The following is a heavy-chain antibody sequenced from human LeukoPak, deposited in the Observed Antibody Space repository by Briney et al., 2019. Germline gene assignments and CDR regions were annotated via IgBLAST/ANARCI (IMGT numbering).Heavy chain of an antibody. CDR3: ARGRIAAAGKEKNWFDP. D-gene: IGHD6-13*01. V-gene: IGHV1-46*01. Sequence: GASVKVSCKASGYTFTSYYMHWVRQAPGQGLEWMGIINPSGGSTSYAQKFQGRVTMTRDTSTSTVYTELSSLRSEDTAVYYCARGRIAAAGKEKNWFDPWGQGTLVTVSS. CDR1: GYTFTSYY. CDR2: INPSGGST. J-gene: IGHJ5*02.